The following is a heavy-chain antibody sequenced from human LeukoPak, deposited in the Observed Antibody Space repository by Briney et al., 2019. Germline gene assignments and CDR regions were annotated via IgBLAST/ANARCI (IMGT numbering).Heavy chain of an antibody. D-gene: IGHD3-22*01. CDR2: IIPIFGTA. CDR1: GGTFSSYA. CDR3: ARDPSPYVSSGLQGLGNDY. V-gene: IGHV1-69*05. Sequence: GASVKVSCKASGGTFSSYAISWVRQAPGQGLEWMGGIIPIFGTANYAQKFQGRVTITTDESTSTAYMELSSLRSEDTAVYYCARDPSPYVSSGLQGLGNDYWGQGTLVTVSS. J-gene: IGHJ4*02.